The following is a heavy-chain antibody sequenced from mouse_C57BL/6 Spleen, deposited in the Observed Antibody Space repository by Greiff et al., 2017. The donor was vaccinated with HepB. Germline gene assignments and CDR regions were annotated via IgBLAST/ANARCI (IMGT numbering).Heavy chain of an antibody. Sequence: EVKVVESGGGLVKPGGSLKLSCAASGFTFSSYAMSWVRQTPEKRLEWVATISDGGSYTYYPDNVKGRFTISRDNAKNNLYLQMSHLKSEDTAMYYCARDRGMVTPSYYCDYWGQGTTLTVSS. CDR2: ISDGGSYT. CDR1: GFTFSSYA. D-gene: IGHD2-3*01. J-gene: IGHJ2*01. V-gene: IGHV5-4*01. CDR3: ARDRGMVTPSYYCDY.